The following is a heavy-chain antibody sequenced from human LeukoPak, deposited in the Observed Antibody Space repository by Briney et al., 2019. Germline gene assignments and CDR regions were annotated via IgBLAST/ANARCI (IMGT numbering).Heavy chain of an antibody. CDR3: TTSDCEY. J-gene: IGHJ4*02. CDR2: IKPDGNDK. V-gene: IGHV3-7*03. Sequence: PGGSLRLSCVASGFTFSIHWMTWVRQAPGKGLEWVATIKPDGNDKFFVDSVKGRFTNSRDNAKTSLFLQMNSLRAEDTAIYCCTTSDCEYWGQGALVTVSS. CDR1: GFTFSIHW.